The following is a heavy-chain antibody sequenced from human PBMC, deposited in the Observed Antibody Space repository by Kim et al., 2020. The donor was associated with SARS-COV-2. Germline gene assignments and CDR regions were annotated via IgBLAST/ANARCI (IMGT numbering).Heavy chain of an antibody. D-gene: IGHD3-10*01. CDR2: ISAYNGYT. J-gene: IGHJ4*02. Sequence: ASVKVSCTASGYTITSYGISWVRQAPGQGLEWMGWISAYNGYTNYAQKLQGRVTMTTDTSTSTAYMELRSLRSDDTAVYYCARDRSNPYYCSGSHPLDYWGQGTLVTVSS. CDR3: ARDRSNPYYCSGSHPLDY. V-gene: IGHV1-18*04. CDR1: GYTITSYG.